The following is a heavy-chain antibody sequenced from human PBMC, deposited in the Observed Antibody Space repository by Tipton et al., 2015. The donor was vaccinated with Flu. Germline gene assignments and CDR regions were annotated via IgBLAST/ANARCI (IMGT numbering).Heavy chain of an antibody. CDR2: IYTSGST. J-gene: IGHJ4*02. Sequence: TLSLTCTVSGDSISSYYWSWIRQPAGKGLEWIGRIYTSGSTNYNASLKSRDTMSVDTSKNQFSLKLSSVTVADTAVYYCARDYLLGDVSFFDNWGQGTLVTVSS. D-gene: IGHD3-16*02. CDR1: GDSISSYY. V-gene: IGHV4-4*07. CDR3: ARDYLLGDVSFFDN.